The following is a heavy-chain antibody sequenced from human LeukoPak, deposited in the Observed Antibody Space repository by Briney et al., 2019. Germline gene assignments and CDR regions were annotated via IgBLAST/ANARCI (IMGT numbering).Heavy chain of an antibody. Sequence: MSSETLSLTCTVSGGSISSSSYYWGWIRQPPGKGLEWIGSIYYSGSTYYNPSLKSRVTISVDTSKNQFSLKLSSVTAADTTVYYCARLLYYYDSSGYRGYYFDYWGQGTLVTVSS. CDR3: ARLLYYYDSSGYRGYYFDY. CDR1: GGSISSSSYY. J-gene: IGHJ4*02. CDR2: IYYSGST. V-gene: IGHV4-39*07. D-gene: IGHD3-22*01.